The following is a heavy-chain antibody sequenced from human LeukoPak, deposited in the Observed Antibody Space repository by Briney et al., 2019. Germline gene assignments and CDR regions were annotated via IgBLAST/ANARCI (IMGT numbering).Heavy chain of an antibody. D-gene: IGHD2-15*01. CDR2: IYYSGST. J-gene: IGHJ3*02. CDR3: ARDPGGDYCSGGSCYAGDAFDI. V-gene: IGHV4-59*12. CDR1: GGSISSYY. Sequence: SETLSLTCTVSGGSISSYYWSWIRQPPGKGLEWIGYIYYSGSTNYNPSLKSRVTISVDTSKNQFSLKLSSVTAADTAVYYCARDPGGDYCSGGSCYAGDAFDIWGQGTMVTVSS.